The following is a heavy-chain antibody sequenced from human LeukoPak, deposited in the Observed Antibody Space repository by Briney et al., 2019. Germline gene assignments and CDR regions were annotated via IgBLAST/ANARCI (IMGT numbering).Heavy chain of an antibody. V-gene: IGHV1-46*01. J-gene: IGHJ4*02. CDR2: INPTYSNT. D-gene: IGHD6-13*01. CDR3: VAGVQPHRTYQLDY. CDR1: GYTSTNYY. Sequence: APLRLSCRTSGYTSTNYYIHWVRQAPGQGLEWMGFINPTYSNTDYAQQFQGRLSTTTDTSTTTVYMELGSLTSEDTAVYYCVAGVQPHRTYQLDYWGQGTLVTVSS.